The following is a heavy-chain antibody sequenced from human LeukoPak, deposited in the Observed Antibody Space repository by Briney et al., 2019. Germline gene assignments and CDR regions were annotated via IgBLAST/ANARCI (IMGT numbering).Heavy chain of an antibody. J-gene: IGHJ4*02. CDR1: GFTVSSNY. Sequence: PGGSLRLSCAASGFTVSSNYMSWVRQAPGKGLEWASVIYSGGSTYYADSVKGRFTISRDNSKNTLYLQMNSLRAEDTAVYYCARFDTYYYGSGSYYNGDYWGQGTLVTVSS. D-gene: IGHD3-10*01. CDR2: IYSGGST. CDR3: ARFDTYYYGSGSYYNGDY. V-gene: IGHV3-53*01.